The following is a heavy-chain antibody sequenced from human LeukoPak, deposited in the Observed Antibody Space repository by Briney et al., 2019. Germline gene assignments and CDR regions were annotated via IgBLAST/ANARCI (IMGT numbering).Heavy chain of an antibody. CDR1: GYTFTSYD. CDR2: MNPNSGNT. J-gene: IGHJ4*02. Sequence: SVKVSCKASGYTFTSYDINWVRQATGQGLEWMGWMNPNSGNTGYAQKFQGRVTMTRDTSISTAYMELSRLRSDDTAVYYCATRIVGATFDYWGQGTLVTVSS. V-gene: IGHV1-8*01. CDR3: ATRIVGATFDY. D-gene: IGHD1-26*01.